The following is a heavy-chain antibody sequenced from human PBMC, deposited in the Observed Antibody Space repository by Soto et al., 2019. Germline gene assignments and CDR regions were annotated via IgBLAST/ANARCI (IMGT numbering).Heavy chain of an antibody. CDR3: ARLGYCSGGSCYSPTGPFDY. CDR2: ISSSGSTI. V-gene: IGHV3-11*01. Sequence: PGGSLRLSCAASGFTFSDYYMSWIRQAPGKGLEWVSYISSSGSTIYYADSVKGRFTISRDNAKNSLYLQMNSLRAEDTAVYYCARLGYCSGGSCYSPTGPFDYWGQGTLVTVSS. D-gene: IGHD2-15*01. CDR1: GFTFSDYY. J-gene: IGHJ4*02.